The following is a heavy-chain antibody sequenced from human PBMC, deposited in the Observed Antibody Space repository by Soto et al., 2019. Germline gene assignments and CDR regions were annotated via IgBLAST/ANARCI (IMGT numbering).Heavy chain of an antibody. CDR2: IYDGGTT. V-gene: IGHV4-59*01. CDR3: ARSFTYGAQRFDY. D-gene: IGHD3-10*01. CDR1: GDSMNTYF. Sequence: SETLSLTCSVSGDSMNTYFWTWIRQPPGKGQEWIGYIYDGGTTNYNPSLKSRAAISVDTSKNQFSLNLTSVTAADTAMYYCARSFTYGAQRFDYWGQGALVTVSS. J-gene: IGHJ4*02.